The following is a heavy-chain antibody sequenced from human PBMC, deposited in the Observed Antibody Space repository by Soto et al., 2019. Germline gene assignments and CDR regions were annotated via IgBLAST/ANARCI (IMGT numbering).Heavy chain of an antibody. V-gene: IGHV3-15*01. Sequence: GGSLRLSCAASGFTFSNAWMSWVRQAPGKGLEWVGRIKSKTDGGTTAYAAPVKGRFTISRDDSKNTLYLQMNSLKTEDTAVYYCTTDRRVDIVVVVAQGPFDYWGQGTLVTVSS. D-gene: IGHD2-15*01. CDR2: IKSKTDGGTT. CDR3: TTDRRVDIVVVVAQGPFDY. CDR1: GFTFSNAW. J-gene: IGHJ4*02.